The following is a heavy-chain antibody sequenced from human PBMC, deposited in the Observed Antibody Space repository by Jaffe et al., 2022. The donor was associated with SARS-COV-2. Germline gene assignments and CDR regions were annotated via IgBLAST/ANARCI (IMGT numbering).Heavy chain of an antibody. D-gene: IGHD2-15*01. Sequence: EVQLVESGGGLVQPGGSLRLSCAAPRFIFSNFCMTWVRQAPGKGLEWVANIKEDGSDIHYVDSVKGRFTISRDNAKESLHLQMSSLRVEDTAVYYCAVGASVLFDFWGQGTLVTVSS. J-gene: IGHJ4*02. V-gene: IGHV3-7*03. CDR2: IKEDGSDI. CDR3: AVGASVLFDF. CDR1: RFIFSNFC.